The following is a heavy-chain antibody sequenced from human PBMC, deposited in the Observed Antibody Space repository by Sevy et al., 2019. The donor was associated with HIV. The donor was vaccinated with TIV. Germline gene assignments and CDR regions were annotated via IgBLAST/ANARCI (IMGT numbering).Heavy chain of an antibody. V-gene: IGHV4-34*01. CDR1: GGSFSGYY. J-gene: IGHJ6*03. D-gene: IGHD6-13*01. CDR2: INHSGST. Sequence: SETLSLTCAVYGGSFSGYYWSWIRQPPGKGLEWIGEINHSGSTNYNPSLKSRVTISVDTSKNQFSLKLSSVTAADTAVYYCARRRRQQLDRRYYYYMDVWGKGTTVTVSS. CDR3: ARRRRQQLDRRYYYYMDV.